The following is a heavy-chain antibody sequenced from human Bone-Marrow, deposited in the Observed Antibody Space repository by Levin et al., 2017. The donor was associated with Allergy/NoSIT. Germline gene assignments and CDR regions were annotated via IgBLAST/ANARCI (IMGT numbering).Heavy chain of an antibody. V-gene: IGHV3-11*01. Sequence: PGGSLRLSCAASGFTFSDSYMTWVRQAPGKGLEWISYISPSGSTIFYADSVKGRFTISRDNAKESLFLQMSSLRSDDTAFYYCAREYCTSASCSLDNWGPGTLVTVSS. CDR2: ISPSGSTI. CDR1: GFTFSDSY. D-gene: IGHD2-2*01. J-gene: IGHJ4*02. CDR3: AREYCTSASCSLDN.